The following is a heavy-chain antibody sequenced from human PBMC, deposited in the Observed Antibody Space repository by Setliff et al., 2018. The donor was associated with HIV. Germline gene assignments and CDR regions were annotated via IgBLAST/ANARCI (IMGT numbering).Heavy chain of an antibody. CDR3: VREARGGYFDY. D-gene: IGHD2-15*01. CDR2: VIPLFPTA. J-gene: IGHJ4*02. V-gene: IGHV1-69*13. CDR1: GGTFTTYA. Sequence: SVKVSCKTSGGTFTTYARSWVRQAPGQGLEWMGGVIPLFPTAHYAPDFQGRLTIPADELASTAYMELTNLTFEDTAVYYCVREARGGYFDYWGQGTLVTVSS.